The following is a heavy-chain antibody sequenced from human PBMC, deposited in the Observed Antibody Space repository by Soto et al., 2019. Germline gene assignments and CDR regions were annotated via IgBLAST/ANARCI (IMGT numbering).Heavy chain of an antibody. D-gene: IGHD6-19*01. Sequence: GGSLSLSCAASGFTFSSYAMSWVRQAPGKGLEWVSAISGSGGSTYYADSVKGRFTISRDNSKNTLYLQMNSLRAEDTAVYYCAKDLKSSGCLDYWGQGTLVTVS. J-gene: IGHJ4*02. V-gene: IGHV3-23*01. CDR1: GFTFSSYA. CDR2: ISGSGGST. CDR3: AKDLKSSGCLDY.